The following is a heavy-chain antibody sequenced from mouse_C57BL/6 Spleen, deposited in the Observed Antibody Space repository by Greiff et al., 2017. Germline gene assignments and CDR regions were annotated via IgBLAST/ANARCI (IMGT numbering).Heavy chain of an antibody. V-gene: IGHV2-5*01. J-gene: IGHJ4*01. CDR3: AKMGGYGNYEDYAMDY. CDR2: IWRGGST. D-gene: IGHD2-1*01. Sequence: VQLQQSGPGLVQPSQSLSITCTVSGFSLTSYGVHWVRQSPGKGLEWLGVIWRGGSTDYNAAFMSRLSITTDNSKSQVFFRLNSLQADDSAIYCCAKMGGYGNYEDYAMDYWGQGASVTVSS. CDR1: GFSLTSYG.